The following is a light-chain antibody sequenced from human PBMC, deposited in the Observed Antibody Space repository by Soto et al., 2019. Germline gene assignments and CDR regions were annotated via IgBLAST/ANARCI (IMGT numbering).Light chain of an antibody. CDR3: SSYTSSRTAV. Sequence: QSAITQPASVSGSPGQSITISCTGSSSDVGGYKYVSWYQQYPGKAPKLMIYEVSNRPSGVSNRFSGSKSGNTASLTISGLQAEDEADYYCSSYTSSRTAVFGGGTKLTVL. V-gene: IGLV2-14*01. CDR1: SSDVGGYKY. CDR2: EVS. J-gene: IGLJ2*01.